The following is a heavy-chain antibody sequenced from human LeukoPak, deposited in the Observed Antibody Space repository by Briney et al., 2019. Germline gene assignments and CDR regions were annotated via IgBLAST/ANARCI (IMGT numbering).Heavy chain of an antibody. CDR3: ARVGYGGNGVDY. J-gene: IGHJ4*02. CDR1: GYTFTGYY. V-gene: IGHV1-2*02. Sequence: GASVKVCCKASGYTFTGYYMHWARQAPGQGLEWMGWINPNSGGTNYAQKFQGRVTMTRDTSISTAYMELSRLRSDDTAVYYCARVGYGGNGVDYWGQGTLVTVSS. D-gene: IGHD4-23*01. CDR2: INPNSGGT.